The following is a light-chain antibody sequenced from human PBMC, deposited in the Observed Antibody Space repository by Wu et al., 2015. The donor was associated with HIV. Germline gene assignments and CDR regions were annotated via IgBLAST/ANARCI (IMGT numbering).Light chain of an antibody. V-gene: IGKV1-6*01. Sequence: AIQMTQSPSSLSASVGDRVTITCQASQDIENVLGWYQQKPGKAPKLLIYATSILQSGVPSRFSGSGSGTDFTLTISSLQPEDFATYYCLQDYNFPWTFGQGTKVEIK. J-gene: IGKJ1*01. CDR1: QDIENV. CDR2: ATS. CDR3: LQDYNFPWT.